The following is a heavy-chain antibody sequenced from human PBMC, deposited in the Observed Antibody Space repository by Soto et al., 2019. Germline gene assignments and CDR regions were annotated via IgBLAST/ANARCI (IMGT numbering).Heavy chain of an antibody. V-gene: IGHV3-23*01. CDR3: AKDRGFSYWHFDL. CDR1: GLTFSSYA. CDR2: IGNSGGST. J-gene: IGHJ2*01. Sequence: EVQLLESGGGLVQRGGSLRLSCAASGLTFSSYAMSWVRQAPGKGLEWVAGIGNSGGSTYYADSVKGRLTISRDNSKNTLSLQLNSLRAEDTAIYYCAKDRGFSYWHFDLWGRGTLVTVSS. D-gene: IGHD3-10*01.